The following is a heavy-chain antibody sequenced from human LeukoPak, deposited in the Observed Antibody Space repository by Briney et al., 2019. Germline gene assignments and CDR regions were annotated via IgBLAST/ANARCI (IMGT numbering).Heavy chain of an antibody. CDR3: VSGRCERKFDY. CDR1: GGSFSGYY. CDR2: INHSGST. J-gene: IGHJ4*02. D-gene: IGHD2-8*02. Sequence: PSETLSLTCAVYGGSFSGYYWSWIRQPPGKGLEWIGEINHSGSTNYNPSLKSRVTISVDTSKNQFSLKLSSVTAADTAVYYCVSGRCERKFDYWGQGTLVPVSS. V-gene: IGHV4-34*01.